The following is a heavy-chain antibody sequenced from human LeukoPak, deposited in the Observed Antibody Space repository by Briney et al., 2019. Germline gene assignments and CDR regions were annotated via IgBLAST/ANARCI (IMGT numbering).Heavy chain of an antibody. D-gene: IGHD6-13*01. CDR2: ISWNSRSI. V-gene: IGHV3-9*03. CDR3: AKEGSSWSTFDY. Sequence: GGSLRLPCATSGFTFNDYAMYWVRQAPGKGLEWVSGISWNSRSIAYADSVKGRFTISRDNAKNSLYLQMNSLRAEDMALYYCAKEGSSWSTFDYWGQGTLVTVSS. CDR1: GFTFNDYA. J-gene: IGHJ4*02.